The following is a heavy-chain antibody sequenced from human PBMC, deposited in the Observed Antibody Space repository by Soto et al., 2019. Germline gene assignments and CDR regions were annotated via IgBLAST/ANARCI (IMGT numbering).Heavy chain of an antibody. D-gene: IGHD2-21*01. Sequence: KGLEWVATIKDDASEKKYVDSVKGRFTMSRDNAKNSLYLQMDSLRAEDTAVYYCSRVSGCGRETSVNHHLDFCGQGTL. CDR2: IKDDASEK. J-gene: IGHJ4*02. V-gene: IGHV3-7*01. CDR3: SRVSGCGRETSVNHHLDF.